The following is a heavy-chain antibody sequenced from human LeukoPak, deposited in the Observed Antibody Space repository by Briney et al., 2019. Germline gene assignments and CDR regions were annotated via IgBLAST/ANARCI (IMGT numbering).Heavy chain of an antibody. Sequence: GGSLRLSCAASGFTFSSYAMSWVRQAPGKGLEWVSAISGSGSSTYYADSVKGRFTISRDNSKTTLYLQMNSLRAEDTAVYYCAKGLSIAAAGDPFDYWGQGTLVTVSS. V-gene: IGHV3-23*01. D-gene: IGHD6-13*01. CDR2: ISGSGSST. CDR3: AKGLSIAAAGDPFDY. J-gene: IGHJ4*02. CDR1: GFTFSSYA.